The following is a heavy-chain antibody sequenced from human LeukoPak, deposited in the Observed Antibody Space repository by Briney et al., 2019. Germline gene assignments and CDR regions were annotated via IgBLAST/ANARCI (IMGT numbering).Heavy chain of an antibody. D-gene: IGHD3-10*01. V-gene: IGHV3-53*01. CDR1: GFTVSSNY. Sequence: GGSLRLSCAASGFTVSSNYMSWVRQAPGKGLEWVSVIYSGGSTYYADSVKGRFTISRDNSKNTLYLQMNSLRAEDTAVYYCASGSGSYRTPYYYMDVWGTGTTVTVSS. CDR2: IYSGGST. J-gene: IGHJ6*03. CDR3: ASGSGSYRTPYYYMDV.